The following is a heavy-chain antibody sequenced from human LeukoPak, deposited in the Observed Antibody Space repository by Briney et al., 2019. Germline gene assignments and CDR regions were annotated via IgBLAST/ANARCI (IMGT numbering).Heavy chain of an antibody. J-gene: IGHJ4*02. V-gene: IGHV1-2*02. Sequence: ASVKVSCKASGHTFTGYYMHWVRQAPGQGLEWMGWINPNSGGTNYAQKFQGRVTMTRDTSISTAYMELSRLRSDDTAVYYCARARSYCTNGVCLYYFDYWGQGTLVTVSS. CDR2: INPNSGGT. D-gene: IGHD2-8*01. CDR1: GHTFTGYY. CDR3: ARARSYCTNGVCLYYFDY.